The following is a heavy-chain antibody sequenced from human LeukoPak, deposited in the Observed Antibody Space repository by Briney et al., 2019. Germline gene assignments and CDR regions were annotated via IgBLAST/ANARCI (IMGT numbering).Heavy chain of an antibody. CDR2: ISSSGSTI. Sequence: GGSLRLSCAASGFTFSDYYMSWIRQAPGKGLEWVSYISSSGSTIYYADSVKGRFTISRDNAKNSLYLQMNSLRAEDTAVYYCAREGWQWLVPSWFDPWGQGTLVTVSS. CDR1: GFTFSDYY. V-gene: IGHV3-11*01. D-gene: IGHD6-19*01. J-gene: IGHJ5*02. CDR3: AREGWQWLVPSWFDP.